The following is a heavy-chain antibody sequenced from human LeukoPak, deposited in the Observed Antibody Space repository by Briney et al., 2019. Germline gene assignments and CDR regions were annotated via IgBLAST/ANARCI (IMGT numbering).Heavy chain of an antibody. CDR1: GYTLTELS. V-gene: IGHV1-24*01. D-gene: IGHD3-22*01. J-gene: IGHJ4*02. CDR2: FDPEDGET. Sequence: ASAKVSCKVSGYTLTELSMHWVRQAPGKGLEWMGGFDPEDGETIYAQKFQGRVTMTEDTSTDTAYMELSSLRSEDTAVYYCATRNLDYYDSSGYLDYWGQGTLVTVSS. CDR3: ATRNLDYYDSSGYLDY.